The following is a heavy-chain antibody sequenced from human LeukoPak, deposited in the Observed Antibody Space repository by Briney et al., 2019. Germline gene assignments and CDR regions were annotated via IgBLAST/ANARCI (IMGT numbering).Heavy chain of an antibody. D-gene: IGHD5-12*01. V-gene: IGHV4-38-2*02. CDR1: GYSISSGYY. J-gene: IGHJ4*02. Sequence: SETLTLTCTVSGYSISSGYYWGWIRQPAGEGLEWGGSIYHSGSTYYDPSLKGRVTISVDTSKNQCSVKLSAVTAADTAVYYCARVGGYDHYRRYYFDHWGQGTLVTVSS. CDR2: IYHSGST. CDR3: ARVGGYDHYRRYYFDH.